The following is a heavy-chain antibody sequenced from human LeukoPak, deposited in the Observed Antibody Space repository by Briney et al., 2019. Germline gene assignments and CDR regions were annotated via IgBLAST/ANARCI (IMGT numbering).Heavy chain of an antibody. CDR1: GGSFGGYY. CDR3: ARLSLKVLEWSPTKGKETHYFDY. D-gene: IGHD3-3*01. CDR2: INHSGST. V-gene: IGHV4-34*01. Sequence: ASETLSLTCAVYGGSFGGYYWSWIRQPPGKGLEWIGEINHSGSTNYNPSLKSRVTILEDKSKNQFSLKLSSVTAADTAVYYCARLSLKVLEWSPTKGKETHYFDYWGQGTLVTVSS. J-gene: IGHJ4*02.